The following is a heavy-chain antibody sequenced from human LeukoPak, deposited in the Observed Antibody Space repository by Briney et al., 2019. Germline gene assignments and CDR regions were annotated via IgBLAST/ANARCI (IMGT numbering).Heavy chain of an antibody. V-gene: IGHV3-21*01. CDR2: ISSSSSYI. CDR1: GFTFSSYS. J-gene: IGHJ3*02. D-gene: IGHD4-17*01. CDR3: ARDVWYDDYGDRDAFDI. Sequence: PGGSLRLSCAASGFTFSSYSMNWVRQAPGKGLEWVSSISSSSSYIYYADSVKGRFTISRDNAKNSLYLQMNSLRAEDTAVYYCARDVWYDDYGDRDAFDIWGQGTMVTVSS.